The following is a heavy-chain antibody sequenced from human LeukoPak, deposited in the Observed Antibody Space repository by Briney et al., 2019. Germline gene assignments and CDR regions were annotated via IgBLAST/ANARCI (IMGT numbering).Heavy chain of an antibody. V-gene: IGHV4-61*02. Sequence: SETLSLTCTVSGGSISTGTNYWSWIRQPAGKGLEWIGRVYTSGSTSYNPSFKSRATISLDTSKNQFSLKLSSVTAADTAVYYCARGRIALAAANDYWGQGTLVTVSS. CDR3: ARGRIALAAANDY. CDR2: VYTSGST. CDR1: GGSISTGTNY. J-gene: IGHJ4*02. D-gene: IGHD6-19*01.